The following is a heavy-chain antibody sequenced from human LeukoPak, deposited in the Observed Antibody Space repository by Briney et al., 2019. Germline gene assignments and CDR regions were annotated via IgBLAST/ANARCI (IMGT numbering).Heavy chain of an antibody. CDR3: AKGRKDIVVVPAAPGADAFDI. CDR1: GFTFSSYA. CDR2: ISSSSSTI. V-gene: IGHV3-48*04. J-gene: IGHJ3*02. Sequence: GGSLRLSCAASGFTFSSYAMSWVRQAPGKGLVWVSYISSSSSTIYYADSVKGRFTISRDNAKNSLYLQMNSLRAEDTAVYYCAKGRKDIVVVPAAPGADAFDIWSQGTMVTVSS. D-gene: IGHD2-2*01.